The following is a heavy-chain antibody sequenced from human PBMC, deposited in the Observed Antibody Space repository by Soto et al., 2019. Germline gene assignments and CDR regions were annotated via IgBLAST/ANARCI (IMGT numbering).Heavy chain of an antibody. V-gene: IGHV3-21*01. CDR1: GFTFSSYS. Sequence: SLRLSCAASGFTFSSYSINWVRQAPGKGLEWVSSISSSSSYIYYADSVKGRFTISRDNAKNSLYLQMNSLRAEDTAVYYCARGVLYSRYGTDVWGQGTTVTVSS. CDR2: ISSSSSYI. J-gene: IGHJ6*02. D-gene: IGHD2-8*01. CDR3: ARGVLYSRYGTDV.